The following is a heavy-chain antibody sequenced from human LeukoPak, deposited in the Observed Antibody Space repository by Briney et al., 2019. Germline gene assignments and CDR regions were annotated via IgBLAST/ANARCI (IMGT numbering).Heavy chain of an antibody. CDR2: INWNGGST. V-gene: IGHV3-20*04. CDR3: ARRLKQDATKTFDY. D-gene: IGHD5-12*01. J-gene: IGHJ4*02. CDR1: GFTFDDYG. Sequence: PGGSLRLSCAASGFTFDDYGMSWVRQAPGKGLEWVSGINWNGGSTGYADSVKGRFTISRDNAKNSLDLQMNSLRAEDTAVYYCARRLKQDATKTFDYWGQGTLVTVSS.